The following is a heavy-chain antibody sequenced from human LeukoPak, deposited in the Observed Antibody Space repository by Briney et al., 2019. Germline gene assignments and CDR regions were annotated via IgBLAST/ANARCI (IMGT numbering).Heavy chain of an antibody. D-gene: IGHD1-7*01. CDR1: GGSISSSSYY. CDR2: IYYSGST. CDR3: ARDQGGGTTYYYYYMDV. Sequence: SETLSLTCTVSGGSISSSSYYWGWIRQPPGKGLEWIGSIYYSGSTYYNPSLKSRVTISVDTSKNQFSLKLSSVTAADTAVYYCARDQGGGTTYYYYYMDVWGKGTTVAVSS. J-gene: IGHJ6*03. V-gene: IGHV4-39*07.